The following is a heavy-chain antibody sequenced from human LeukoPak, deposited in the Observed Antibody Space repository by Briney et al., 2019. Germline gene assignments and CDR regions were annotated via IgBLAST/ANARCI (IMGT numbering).Heavy chain of an antibody. CDR3: ARGSGYYYVDFDY. CDR1: GGSISSYY. D-gene: IGHD3-22*01. CDR2: IYYSGSA. V-gene: IGHV4-39*01. J-gene: IGHJ4*02. Sequence: PSETLSLTCTVSGGSISSYYWGWIRQPPGKGLEWIGSIYYSGSAYYNPSLKSRVTISVDTSKNQFSLKLSSATAADTAVYYCARGSGYYYVDFDYWGQGTLVTVSS.